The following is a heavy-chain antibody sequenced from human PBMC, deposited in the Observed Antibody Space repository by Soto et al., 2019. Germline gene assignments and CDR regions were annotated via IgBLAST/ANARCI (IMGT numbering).Heavy chain of an antibody. Sequence: QVQLEESGPRLVKPSETLSLRCTVSGGSLTTYYWNWVRQSPGKGLVWIGNIDHRGGTTYSPSFKSCVTMSVDMSKNQFSLNLNSVTAAAPALYYCARDDYADSGLGLDYWGQGILVTVSS. V-gene: IGHV4-59*12. D-gene: IGHD4-17*01. CDR3: ARDDYADSGLGLDY. CDR1: GGSLTTYY. J-gene: IGHJ4*02. CDR2: IDHRGGT.